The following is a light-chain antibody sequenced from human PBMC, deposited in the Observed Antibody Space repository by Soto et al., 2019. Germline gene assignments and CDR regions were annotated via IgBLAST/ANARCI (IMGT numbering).Light chain of an antibody. Sequence: DIQMTQSPSSLSASVGDRVTITCRASQSISTYLNWYQQKPGKAPDLLIYGASSLQSGVPTRFSGSGSETHFTLTISRLQPEDFATYYCQQGSKFPLTFGGGTKVESK. CDR1: QSISTY. V-gene: IGKV1-39*01. J-gene: IGKJ4*01. CDR3: QQGSKFPLT. CDR2: GAS.